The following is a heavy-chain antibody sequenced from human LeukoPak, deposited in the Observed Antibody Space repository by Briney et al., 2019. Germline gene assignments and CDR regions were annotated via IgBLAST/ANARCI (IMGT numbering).Heavy chain of an antibody. D-gene: IGHD5-18*01. V-gene: IGHV4-59*08. CDR3: ARHSASQLAIEY. CDR2: IYYSGST. CDR1: GGSISSYY. J-gene: IGHJ4*02. Sequence: SETLSLTCTVSGGSISSYYWSWIRQPLGKGLEWIGYIYYSGSTNYNPSLKSRVTISVDTSKNQFSLKLSSVTAADTAVYYCARHSASQLAIEYWGQGTLVTVSS.